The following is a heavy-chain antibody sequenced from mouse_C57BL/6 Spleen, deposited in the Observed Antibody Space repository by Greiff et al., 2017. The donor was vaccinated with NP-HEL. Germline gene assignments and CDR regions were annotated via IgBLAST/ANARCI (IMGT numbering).Heavy chain of an antibody. V-gene: IGHV1-69*01. J-gene: IGHJ1*03. CDR3: ARRNYYGSSYGYFDV. CDR1: GYTFTSYW. D-gene: IGHD1-1*01. CDR2: IDPSDSYT. Sequence: QVQLQQPGAELVMPGASVKLSCKASGYTFTSYWMHWVKQRPGQGLEWIGEIDPSDSYTNYNQKFKGKSTLTVDKSSSTAYMQLSSLTSEESAVYYGARRNYYGSSYGYFDVWGTGTTVTVSS.